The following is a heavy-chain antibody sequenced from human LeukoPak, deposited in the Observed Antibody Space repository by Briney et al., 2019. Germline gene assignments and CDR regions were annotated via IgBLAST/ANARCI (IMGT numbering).Heavy chain of an antibody. V-gene: IGHV4-59*08. CDR3: ARQYCSSTRCYVYFDY. Sequence: SETLSLTCTVSGGSISSYYWSWIRQPPGKGLEWIGYIYSSGSTNYNPSLKSRVTISVDTSKNQFSLKLNSVTAADTAVYYCARQYCSSTRCYVYFDYWGQGTLVTDSS. D-gene: IGHD2-2*01. CDR1: GGSISSYY. J-gene: IGHJ4*02. CDR2: IYSSGST.